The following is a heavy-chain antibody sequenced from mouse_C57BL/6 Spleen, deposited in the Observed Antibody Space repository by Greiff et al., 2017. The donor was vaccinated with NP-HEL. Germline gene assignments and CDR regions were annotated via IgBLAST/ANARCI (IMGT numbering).Heavy chain of an antibody. J-gene: IGHJ1*03. CDR2: VRSKSSNYAT. CDR3: VTTTVRTHWYFDV. V-gene: IGHV10-3*01. CDR1: GFTFNTYA. Sequence: EVMLVESGGGLVQPKGSLKLSCAASGFTFNTYAMHWVRPAPGKGLEWVARVRSKSSNYATYYADSVKDRFTISRDDSQSRLYLQMNNLKTEDTAMDYCVTTTVRTHWYFDVWGTGTTVTVSS. D-gene: IGHD1-1*01.